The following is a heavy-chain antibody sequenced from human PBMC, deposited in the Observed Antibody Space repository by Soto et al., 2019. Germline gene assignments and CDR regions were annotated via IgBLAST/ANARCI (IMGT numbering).Heavy chain of an antibody. CDR2: INSFSETT. D-gene: IGHD3-16*01. J-gene: IGHJ5*02. Sequence: SVKVSCKASGGTFSSYGVTWVRQAPGQGLEWVGGINSFSETTNYAQRFQGRVTITADELTDTACMELISLRSDDTAVYYCVRPALKRGSSWFDPWGQGTLVTVSS. CDR1: GGTFSSYG. V-gene: IGHV1-69*13. CDR3: VRPALKRGSSWFDP.